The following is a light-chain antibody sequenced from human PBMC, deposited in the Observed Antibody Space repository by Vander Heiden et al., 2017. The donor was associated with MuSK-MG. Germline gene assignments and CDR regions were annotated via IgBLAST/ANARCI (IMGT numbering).Light chain of an antibody. CDR3: QQYDKSPLT. Sequence: IKMPQSPSSLSASVGDRVTITCQASQDISKYLTWYQQKPGEAPKLLIYDATNLETGVPSRFTGGGSGTDFSLTISSLQPEDIATYYCQQYDKSPLTFGGGTKVEIK. J-gene: IGKJ4*01. CDR2: DAT. V-gene: IGKV1-33*01. CDR1: QDISKY.